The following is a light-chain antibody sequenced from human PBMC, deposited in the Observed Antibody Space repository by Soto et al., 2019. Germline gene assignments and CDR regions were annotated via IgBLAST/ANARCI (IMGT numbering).Light chain of an antibody. CDR1: QDIGTW. CDR3: QQYHIYSWT. CDR2: RAS. V-gene: IGKV1-5*03. Sequence: DIQMPKSPSTLSSSVCDRVTITCRASQDIGTWLAWYQQKPEQAPKVLIYRASHLASGVPSRFSARGSGTEFSLTINSLQADDVATYYCQQYHIYSWTFGQGTKVDI. J-gene: IGKJ1*01.